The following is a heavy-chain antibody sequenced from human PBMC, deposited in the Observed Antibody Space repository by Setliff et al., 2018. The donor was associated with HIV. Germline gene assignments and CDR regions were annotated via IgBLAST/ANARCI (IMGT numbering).Heavy chain of an antibody. J-gene: IGHJ4*02. CDR2: ISAYNGNT. CDR3: ARAAVAGPWRKLDY. D-gene: IGHD6-19*01. Sequence: ASVKVSCKASGYTFTSYAMHWVRQAPGQRLEWMGRISAYNGNTDHAQRLQGRVTMTTDTSTRTAYMELRSLRSDDTAVYYCARAAVAGPWRKLDYWGQGTLVTVSS. V-gene: IGHV1-18*01. CDR1: GYTFTSYA.